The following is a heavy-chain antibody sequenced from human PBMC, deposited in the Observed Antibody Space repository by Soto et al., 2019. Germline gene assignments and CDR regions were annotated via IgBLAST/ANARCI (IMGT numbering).Heavy chain of an antibody. CDR1: GFIFSDYV. V-gene: IGHV3-11*06. CDR2: ISGSSDNI. J-gene: IGHJ5*02. CDR3: VRDSARIVVVPPVGGDNWLDP. D-gene: IGHD2-2*01. Sequence: GGSLRLSFADSGFIFSDYVMSWIRPAPGKGLEWVSFISGSSDNIKYADSVKGRFTISRDNAKNSLYLQMNSLRAEDTAVYYCVRDSARIVVVPPVGGDNWLDPWGQGT.